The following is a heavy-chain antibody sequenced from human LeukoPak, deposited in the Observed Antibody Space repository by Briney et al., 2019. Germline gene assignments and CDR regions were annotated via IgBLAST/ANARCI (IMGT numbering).Heavy chain of an antibody. CDR1: GYTFREYG. V-gene: IGHV1-18*01. CDR3: ARDYDDSSGYYYFDY. CDR2: VGADHDYI. Sequence: ASVKVSCKVSGYTFREYGITWVRQAPGQGLEWMGWVGADHDYIDYAQNFQGRLTVTTDTSTNTAYMELESLRADDTAMYYCARDYDDSSGYYYFDYWGQGTLVTVSS. D-gene: IGHD3-22*01. J-gene: IGHJ4*02.